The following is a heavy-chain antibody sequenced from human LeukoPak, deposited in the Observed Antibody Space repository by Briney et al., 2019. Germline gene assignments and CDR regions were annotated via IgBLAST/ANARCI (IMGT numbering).Heavy chain of an antibody. CDR1: GFTFTNSA. Sequence: SVKVSCKASGFTFTNSAVQWVRQARGQRLEWIGWIVVGSGNTNYARKFQERVTITRDKATSTAYMELSSLRSEDTAVYYCARVPRTAMATHYMDVWGKGTTVTVSS. CDR3: ARVPRTAMATHYMDV. CDR2: IVVGSGNT. D-gene: IGHD5-18*01. J-gene: IGHJ6*03. V-gene: IGHV1-58*01.